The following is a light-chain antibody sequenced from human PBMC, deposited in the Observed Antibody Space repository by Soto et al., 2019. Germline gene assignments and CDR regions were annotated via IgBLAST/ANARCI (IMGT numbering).Light chain of an antibody. CDR3: QQYNNWT. Sequence: EIVLTQSPGTLSLSPGERATLSCRASQSVSSKVAWYQQKPGQAPRLLIYDASVRATGIPDRFSGRGSGTEFTLTISSLQSEDFAFYYCQQYNNWTFGQGTKVDIK. CDR2: DAS. J-gene: IGKJ1*01. V-gene: IGKV3-15*01. CDR1: QSVSSK.